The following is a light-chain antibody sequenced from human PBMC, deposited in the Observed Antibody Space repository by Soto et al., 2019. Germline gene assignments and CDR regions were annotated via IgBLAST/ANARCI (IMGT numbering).Light chain of an antibody. Sequence: EIVLTQSPGTLSLSTGERATLSCRASQSVSSSYLAWYQQKPGQAPRLLIYGTSSRATAIPDRFSGSGSGTDFTLTISRLEPEDFEVYYCQQYGSSSWTFGQGTKV. CDR1: QSVSSSY. CDR3: QQYGSSSWT. J-gene: IGKJ1*01. CDR2: GTS. V-gene: IGKV3-20*01.